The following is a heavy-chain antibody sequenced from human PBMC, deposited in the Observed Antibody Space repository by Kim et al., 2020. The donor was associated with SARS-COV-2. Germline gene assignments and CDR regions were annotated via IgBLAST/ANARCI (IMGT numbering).Heavy chain of an antibody. CDR1: GGTFSSYA. CDR2: IIPIFGTA. CDR3: AREGGSGSYMGGHDAFDI. D-gene: IGHD3-10*01. Sequence: SVKVSCKASGGTFSSYAISWVRQAPGQGLEWMGGIIPIFGTANYAQKFQGRVTITADESTSTAYMELSSLRSEDTAVYYCAREGGSGSYMGGHDAFDIWGQGTMVTVSS. J-gene: IGHJ3*02. V-gene: IGHV1-69*13.